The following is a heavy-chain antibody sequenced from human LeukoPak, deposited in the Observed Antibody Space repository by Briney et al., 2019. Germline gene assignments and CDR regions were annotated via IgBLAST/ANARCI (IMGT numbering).Heavy chain of an antibody. V-gene: IGHV1-18*01. J-gene: IGHJ4*02. CDR3: ARVSEAGYYDSSGFGFDY. D-gene: IGHD3-22*01. CDR2: ISAYNGNT. Sequence: ASVKVSCKASGYTFTSYGISWVRQAPGQGLEWMGWISAYNGNTNYAQKLQGRVTMTTDTSTSTAYMGLRSLRSDDTAVYYCARVSEAGYYDSSGFGFDYWGRGTLVTVSS. CDR1: GYTFTSYG.